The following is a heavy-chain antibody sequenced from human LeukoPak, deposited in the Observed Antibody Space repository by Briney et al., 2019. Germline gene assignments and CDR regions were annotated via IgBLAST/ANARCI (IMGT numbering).Heavy chain of an antibody. V-gene: IGHV1-69*13. Sequence: SVKVSCKASGYTFTSYAMNWVRQAPGQGLEWMGGIIPIFGTPKYAQTFQGRVSISADESTGTVYMELSSLKSDDTAVYYCARGLFRSWVLVFDFWAREPGSSSPQ. CDR3: ARGLFRSWVLVFDF. CDR1: GYTFTSYA. J-gene: IGHJ4*02. CDR2: IIPIFGTP. D-gene: IGHD2-15*01.